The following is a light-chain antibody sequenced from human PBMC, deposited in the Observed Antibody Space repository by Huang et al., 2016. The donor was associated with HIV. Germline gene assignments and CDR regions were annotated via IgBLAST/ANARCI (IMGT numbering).Light chain of an antibody. CDR3: KQYEGYPWT. CDR2: DVS. CDR1: QSFTTW. Sequence: DIQMTQSPSTLSASVGDRVTITCRASQSFTTWLAWYQQKPGKAPKLLIYDVSSWESGVPSRVSGSGSGTEFTLTIISLQPDDFATYYCKQYEGYPWTCGQGTKVEIK. J-gene: IGKJ1*01. V-gene: IGKV1-5*01.